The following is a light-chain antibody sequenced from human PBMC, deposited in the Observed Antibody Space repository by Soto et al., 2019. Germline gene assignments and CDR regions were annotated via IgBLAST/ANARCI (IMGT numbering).Light chain of an antibody. CDR2: DAS. CDR1: QTISNW. CDR3: HSRA. J-gene: IGKJ5*01. Sequence: DIPLTQSPSTLSASVGDRVTITCRASQTISNWLAWYQQRPGKAPQLLISDASRLESGVPSRFSGSGSETEFTLTISRLQPDDFATYFCHSRAFGQGTRLEI. V-gene: IGKV1-5*01.